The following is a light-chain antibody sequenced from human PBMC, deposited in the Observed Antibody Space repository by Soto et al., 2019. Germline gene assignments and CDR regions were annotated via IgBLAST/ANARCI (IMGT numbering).Light chain of an antibody. CDR2: DVS. Sequence: QSALTQPRSVSGSPGQTVTISCTGTSSDIGGYKYVSWHQQHPGKAPKLIIYDVSQRPSGVPDRFSGTKSGNTASLTISGLQAEDEADYYCCSFADSYSLEFGGGTKVTVL. J-gene: IGLJ2*01. CDR1: SSDIGGYKY. V-gene: IGLV2-11*01. CDR3: CSFADSYSLE.